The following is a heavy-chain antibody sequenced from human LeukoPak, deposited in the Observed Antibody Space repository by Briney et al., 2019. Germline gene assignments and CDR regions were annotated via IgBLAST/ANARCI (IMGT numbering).Heavy chain of an antibody. CDR3: ASQAYSSSPSVGY. Sequence: PGGSLRLSCAACGLIFSTSWLHWVRHVPGKGVVWVSRINTDGRATIYADSVEGRFTISRDNAKNTVYLQMNSLRVEDTALYYCASQAYSSSPSVGYWGQGTLVTVSS. D-gene: IGHD6-6*01. J-gene: IGHJ4*02. CDR1: GLIFSTSW. V-gene: IGHV3-74*01. CDR2: INTDGRAT.